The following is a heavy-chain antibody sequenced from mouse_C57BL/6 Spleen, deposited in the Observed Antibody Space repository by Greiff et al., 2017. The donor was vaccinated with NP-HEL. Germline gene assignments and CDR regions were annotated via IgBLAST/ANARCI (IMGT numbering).Heavy chain of an antibody. CDR2: IYPNSGGT. CDR1: GYTFTSYW. V-gene: IGHV1-72*01. CDR3: ARFVHYCSSFYDYAMDY. D-gene: IGHD1-1*01. J-gene: IGHJ4*01. Sequence: QVQLQQSGAELVKPGASVKLSCKASGYTFTSYWMHWVKQRPGRGLEWIGRIYPNSGGTKYNEKFKSKATLTVEKPASTAYMQLSSLTSEDSAGYDCARFVHYCSSFYDYAMDYWGQGTSVTVSS.